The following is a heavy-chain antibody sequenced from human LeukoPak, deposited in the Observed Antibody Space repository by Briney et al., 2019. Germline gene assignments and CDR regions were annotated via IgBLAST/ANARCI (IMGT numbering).Heavy chain of an antibody. CDR1: GGSISSYY. V-gene: IGHV4-59*12. Sequence: SETLSLTCTVSGGSISSYYWSWIRQPPGKGLEWIGYIYYSGSTNYNPSLKSRVTISVDTSKNQFSLKLSSVTAADTAVYYCARPLAYAYCGGDCQGAFDIWGQGTMVTVSS. CDR3: ARPLAYAYCGGDCQGAFDI. J-gene: IGHJ3*02. CDR2: IYYSGST. D-gene: IGHD2-21*02.